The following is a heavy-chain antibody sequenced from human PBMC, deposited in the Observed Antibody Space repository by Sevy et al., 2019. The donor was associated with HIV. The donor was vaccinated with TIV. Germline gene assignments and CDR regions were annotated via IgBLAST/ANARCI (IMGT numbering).Heavy chain of an antibody. CDR3: ARGAGYSSGFDHDAFDI. J-gene: IGHJ3*02. Sequence: GSLRLSCAASGFTFSSFSLNWVRQTPGKGLEWVSSIISSRTYIYYADSVKGRFTISRDNVKKSLYLQMTSLRADDSAVYYCARGAGYSSGFDHDAFDIWGQGTMVTVSS. CDR2: IISSRTYI. D-gene: IGHD5-18*01. V-gene: IGHV3-21*01. CDR1: GFTFSSFS.